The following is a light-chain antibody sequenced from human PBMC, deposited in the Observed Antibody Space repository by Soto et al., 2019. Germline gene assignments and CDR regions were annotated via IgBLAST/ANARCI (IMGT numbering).Light chain of an antibody. V-gene: IGKV3-20*01. CDR1: QSVSSSY. CDR2: GAS. J-gene: IGKJ1*01. Sequence: EIVLTQSPGTLSLSPGERATLSCRASQSVSSSYLAWYQQKPGQAPRLLIYGASSRATGIPDRFSGSGSGTDFTLTISRLEPEDFGVYYWQRYGSSPWTFGQGTKVEIK. CDR3: QRYGSSPWT.